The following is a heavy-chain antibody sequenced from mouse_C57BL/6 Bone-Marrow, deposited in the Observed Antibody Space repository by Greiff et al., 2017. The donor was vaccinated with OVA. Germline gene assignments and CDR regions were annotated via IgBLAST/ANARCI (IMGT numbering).Heavy chain of an antibody. J-gene: IGHJ2*01. Sequence: VHLQQSGAELVRPGTSVKMSCKASGYTFTNYWIGWAKQRPGHGLEWIGDIYPGGGYTNYNEKFKGKATLTADKSSSTAYMQFSSLTSEDSAVYYCVVMVTTGKNYFDYWGQGTTLTVSS. CDR1: GYTFTNYW. CDR3: VVMVTTGKNYFDY. D-gene: IGHD2-2*01. V-gene: IGHV1-63*01. CDR2: IYPGGGYT.